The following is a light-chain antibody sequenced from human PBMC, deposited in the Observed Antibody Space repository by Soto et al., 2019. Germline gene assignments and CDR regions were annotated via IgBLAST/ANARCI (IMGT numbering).Light chain of an antibody. CDR3: QQRNNWPLYT. CDR1: QSVSNY. J-gene: IGKJ2*01. V-gene: IGKV3-11*01. CDR2: DAA. Sequence: EIVLTQSPATLSLSPGERATLSCRASQSVSNYLAWYQHKPGQAPRLLIYDAANRATGIPDRFSGSGSGTDFTLTISSLEPEDFALYYCQQRNNWPLYTFGQGTKLEIK.